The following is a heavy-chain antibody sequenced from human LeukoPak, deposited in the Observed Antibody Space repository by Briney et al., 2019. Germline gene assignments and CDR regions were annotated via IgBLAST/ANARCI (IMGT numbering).Heavy chain of an antibody. J-gene: IGHJ4*02. CDR3: AKVYYYDSSGYYYFDY. D-gene: IGHD3-22*01. Sequence: GGPLRLSCAASGFTFSSYAMSWVRQAPGKGLEWVSAISGSGGSTYYADSVKGRFTISRDNSKNTLYLQMSSLRAEDTAVYYCAKVYYYDSSGYYYFDYWGQGTLVTVSS. CDR2: ISGSGGST. V-gene: IGHV3-23*01. CDR1: GFTFSSYA.